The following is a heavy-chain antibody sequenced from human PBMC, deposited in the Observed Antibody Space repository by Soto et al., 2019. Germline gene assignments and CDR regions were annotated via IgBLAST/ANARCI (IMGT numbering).Heavy chain of an antibody. CDR1: GGSISGYY. V-gene: IGHV4-59*08. J-gene: IGHJ6*02. Sequence: PSETLSLTCTVAGGSISGYYWSWIRQPPGKGLEWIGHIHYNERTYYNPSLESRVTISLDMSNNHFSMKLSSVTAADTAVYYCARATVGGLLFFYGMDVWGRGTTVTVSS. CDR3: ARATVGGLLFFYGMDV. CDR2: IHYNERT. D-gene: IGHD2-21*02.